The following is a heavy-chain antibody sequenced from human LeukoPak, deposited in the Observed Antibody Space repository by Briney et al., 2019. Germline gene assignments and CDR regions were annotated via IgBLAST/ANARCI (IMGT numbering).Heavy chain of an antibody. D-gene: IGHD1-1*01. Sequence: SETLSLTCTVSGGSLSSYYWSWVRQPPGEGLEWIGYIYDTGSTNYNPSLKSRVTISADTSKNQFSLKLSSVTAADTAVYYCASGRTAYYWYFDLWGRGTLVTVSS. V-gene: IGHV4-59*01. J-gene: IGHJ2*01. CDR1: GGSLSSYY. CDR3: ASGRTAYYWYFDL. CDR2: IYDTGST.